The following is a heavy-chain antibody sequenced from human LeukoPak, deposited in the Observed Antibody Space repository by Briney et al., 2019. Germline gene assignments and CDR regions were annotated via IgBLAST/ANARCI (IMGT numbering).Heavy chain of an antibody. CDR3: ASSGYGGPFDY. CDR1: GYTFTSYG. J-gene: IGHJ4*02. V-gene: IGHV1-18*01. Sequence: EASVKVSCKASGYTFTSYGISWVRQAPGQGLEWMGWISAYNGNTNYAQKLQGRVTMTTDTSTSTAYMELRSLRPDDTAVYYCASSGYGGPFDYWGQGTLVTVSS. CDR2: ISAYNGNT. D-gene: IGHD5-12*01.